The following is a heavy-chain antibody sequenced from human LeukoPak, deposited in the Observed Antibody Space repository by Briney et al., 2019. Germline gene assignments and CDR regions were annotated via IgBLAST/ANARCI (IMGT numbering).Heavy chain of an antibody. CDR2: IYYSGST. V-gene: IGHV4-39*07. CDR3: ARVSYYDPDY. J-gene: IGHJ4*02. D-gene: IGHD3-22*01. Sequence: AETLSLIRTVSGGSISSSNYYWGWVRQPPGKGLEWIRSIYYSGSTYYNPSLKSRVTISVDTSKNQFSLKLSSVTAADTAVYYCARVSYYDPDYWGQGTLVTVSS. CDR1: GGSISSSNYY.